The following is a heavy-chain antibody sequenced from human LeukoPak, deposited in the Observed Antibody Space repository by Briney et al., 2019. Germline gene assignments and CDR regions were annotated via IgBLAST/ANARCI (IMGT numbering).Heavy chain of an antibody. J-gene: IGHJ4*02. CDR2: IIPILGIA. Sequence: SVKVSCKASGGTFSSYAISWVRQAPGQGLEWMGRIIPILGIANYAQKLQGRVTMTTDTSTSTAYMELRSLRSDDTAVYYCARVVSSGYFDYWGQGTLVTVSS. CDR1: GGTFSSYA. CDR3: ARVVSSGYFDY. D-gene: IGHD6-19*01. V-gene: IGHV1-69*04.